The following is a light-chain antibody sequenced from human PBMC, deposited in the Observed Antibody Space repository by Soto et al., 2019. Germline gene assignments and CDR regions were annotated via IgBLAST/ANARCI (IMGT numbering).Light chain of an antibody. CDR3: QQYNDWPRT. CDR1: QSVSRY. CDR2: GSS. J-gene: IGKJ5*01. Sequence: EIVLTQSPATLSLSPGGRATLSCRASQSVSRYLAWYQQKPGQTPRLLIYGSSTRATGVPPRFSGSASGTEFTLTISSLQSEDFGVYYCQQYNDWPRTFGQGTRLEIK. V-gene: IGKV3-15*01.